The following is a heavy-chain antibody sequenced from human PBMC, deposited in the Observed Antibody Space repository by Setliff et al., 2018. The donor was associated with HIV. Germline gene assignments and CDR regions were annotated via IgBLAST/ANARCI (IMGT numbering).Heavy chain of an antibody. CDR3: ARGSGGYCSGGSCYFGFGLAL. CDR2: IIPIFNTA. Sequence: RASVKVSCKASGGTFSSYSITWVRQAPGQGLEWMGGIIPIFNTANYAQKFQGGVTITADESTSTAYMELSSLGSEDTAVYYCARGSGGYCSGGSCYFGFGLALWGQGTTVTVSS. CDR1: GGTFSSYS. V-gene: IGHV1-69*13. J-gene: IGHJ6*02. D-gene: IGHD2-15*01.